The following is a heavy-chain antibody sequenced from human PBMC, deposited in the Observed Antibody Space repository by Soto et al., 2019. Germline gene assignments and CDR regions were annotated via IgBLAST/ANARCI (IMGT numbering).Heavy chain of an antibody. CDR2: IGGGGSSP. CDR3: AKARCSTTNCYVPDY. Sequence: GGSLRLSCAASGFTFSTYTMSWVRQAPGKGLEWVSVIGGGGSSPSYVDSVQGRFTISRDNYKNTLFLQMNSLRAEDTAMYYCAKARCSTTNCYVPDYWGQGTLVTVSS. D-gene: IGHD2-2*01. J-gene: IGHJ4*02. CDR1: GFTFSTYT. V-gene: IGHV3-23*01.